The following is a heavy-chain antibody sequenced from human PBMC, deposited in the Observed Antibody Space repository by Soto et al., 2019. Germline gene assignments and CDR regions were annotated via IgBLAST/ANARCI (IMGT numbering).Heavy chain of an antibody. J-gene: IGHJ4*02. D-gene: IGHD3-22*01. CDR1: GGSVSSGYYY. V-gene: IGHV4-61*01. CDR3: ARGDYDSSGYYYLKYFDY. CDR2: INYSGNA. Sequence: SETLSLTCTVSGGSVSSGYYYWTWIRQPPGKGLEWIGYINYSGNANYNPSLKSRVTISLDTSKNQFSLKLSSVTAADTAVYYCARGDYDSSGYYYLKYFDYWGQGTLVTVSS.